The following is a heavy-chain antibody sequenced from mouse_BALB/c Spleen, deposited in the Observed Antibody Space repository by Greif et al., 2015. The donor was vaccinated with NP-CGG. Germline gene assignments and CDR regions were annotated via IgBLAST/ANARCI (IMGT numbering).Heavy chain of an antibody. CDR2: IWSGGST. CDR1: GFSLTSYG. D-gene: IGHD2-1*01. J-gene: IGHJ4*01. CDR3: ARMVTTDAMDY. Sequence: QVQLQQSGPGLVQPSQSLSITCTVSGFSLTSYGVHWVRQSPGKGLEWLGVIWSGGSTDYNAAFISRLSISKDNSKSQVFFKMNSLQANDTAIYYCARMVTTDAMDYWGQGTSATVSS. V-gene: IGHV2-2*02.